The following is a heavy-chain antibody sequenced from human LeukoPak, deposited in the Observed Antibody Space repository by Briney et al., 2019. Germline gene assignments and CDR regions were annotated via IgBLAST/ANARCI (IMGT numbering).Heavy chain of an antibody. CDR1: GFTFSSNF. J-gene: IGHJ4*02. D-gene: IGHD3-10*01. CDR2: IYSADRT. CDR3: ARVEGSGKADY. Sequence: GGSLRLSCAASGFTFSSNFMSWVRQAPGKGLEWVSLIYSADRTYYADSVKGRFTISSDNSKNTVFLQMNSLRAEDTAVYYCARVEGSGKADYWGQGTLVSVSS. V-gene: IGHV3-53*01.